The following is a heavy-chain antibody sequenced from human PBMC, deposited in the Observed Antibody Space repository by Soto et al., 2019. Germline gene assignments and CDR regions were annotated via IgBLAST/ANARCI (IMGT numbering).Heavy chain of an antibody. CDR3: AIVGLDPTGYFSYLDY. J-gene: IGHJ4*02. CDR1: GDSVSSNSAA. CDR2: TYYRSKWYN. V-gene: IGHV6-1*01. Sequence: PSQTLSLTCAISGDSVSSNSAAWNWIRQSPSRGLEWLGRTYYRSKWYNDYAVSVKSRITINPDTSKNQFSLQLNSVTPEDTAVYYCAIVGLDPTGYFSYLDYWSQGALVTVSS. D-gene: IGHD3-9*01.